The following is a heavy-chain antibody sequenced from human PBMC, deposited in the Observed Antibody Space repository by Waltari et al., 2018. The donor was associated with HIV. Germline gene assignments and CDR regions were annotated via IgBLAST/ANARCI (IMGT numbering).Heavy chain of an antibody. CDR3: AKTGYDSGWTFDS. J-gene: IGHJ5*01. V-gene: IGHV3-23*01. Sequence: EVQLLESGGGLVQAGGSLRLSCAASGFTFSNYPMSWIRQAPGKGPEWVSGISGSGVTEYYADSVWGRFTISRDDSRNTLDLQMTNLRAEDTAMYYCAKTGYDSGWTFDSWGQGTLVTVSS. CDR2: ISGSGVTE. CDR1: GFTFSNYP. D-gene: IGHD6-19*01.